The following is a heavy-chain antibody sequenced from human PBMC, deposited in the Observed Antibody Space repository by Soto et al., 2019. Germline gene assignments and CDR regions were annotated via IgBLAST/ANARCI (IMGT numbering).Heavy chain of an antibody. CDR3: AKEDYYYAMDV. Sequence: GGSLRLSCVASGFTFRNYAMSWGRQAPGKGLEWVSGISGSGGSTYYADSVKGRFTISRDNSKNTVYLQMNSLRVEDTAVYYCAKEDYYYAMDVWGQGTTVTVSS. CDR2: ISGSGGST. V-gene: IGHV3-23*01. J-gene: IGHJ6*02. CDR1: GFTFRNYA.